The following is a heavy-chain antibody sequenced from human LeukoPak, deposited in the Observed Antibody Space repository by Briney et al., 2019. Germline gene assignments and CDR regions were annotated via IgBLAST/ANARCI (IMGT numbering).Heavy chain of an antibody. CDR1: GFTFDDYG. D-gene: IGHD3-10*01. CDR3: AREGYGSGSYKRGAFDI. CDR2: INWNGGST. J-gene: IGHJ3*02. V-gene: IGHV3-20*04. Sequence: PWGSLRLSCAASGFTFDDYGMSWVRQAPGKGLQWVSGINWNGGSTGYADSVKGRFTISRDNAKNSLYLQMNSLRAEDTALYYCAREGYGSGSYKRGAFDIWGQGTMVTVSS.